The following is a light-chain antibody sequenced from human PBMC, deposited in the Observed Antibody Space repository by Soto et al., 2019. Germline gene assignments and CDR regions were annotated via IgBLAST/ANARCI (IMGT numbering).Light chain of an antibody. CDR1: QSVRSSF. CDR3: RQYVSSAVGYT. Sequence: EIVLTQSPGTLSLSPGERAILSCRASQSVRSSFLAWYQQKPGQAPRLLISGASSRATGIPDRLSGSGSGTDFHLTITGLELEDVGVYYCRQYVSSAVGYTFCQRNKLAI. J-gene: IGKJ2*01. CDR2: GAS. V-gene: IGKV3-20*01.